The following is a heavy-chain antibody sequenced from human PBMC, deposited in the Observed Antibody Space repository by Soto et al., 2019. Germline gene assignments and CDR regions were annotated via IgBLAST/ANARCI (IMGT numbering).Heavy chain of an antibody. V-gene: IGHV1-3*01. CDR2: INAGNGNT. Sequence: ASVXVSCKASGYTFTGYAMHWVRKDPGQRLEWMGWINAGNGNTKYSQKFQGRVTITRDTSASTAYMKLSSLRSEDTAVYYCARAVAVAAEFDYLGQGSLVTVSS. J-gene: IGHJ4*02. CDR1: GYTFTGYA. CDR3: ARAVAVAAEFDY. D-gene: IGHD6-19*01.